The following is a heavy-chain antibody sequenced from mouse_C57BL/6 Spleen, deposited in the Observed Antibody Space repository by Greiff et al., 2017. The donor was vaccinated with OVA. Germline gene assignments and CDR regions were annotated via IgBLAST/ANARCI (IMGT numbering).Heavy chain of an antibody. CDR1: GYTFTDYY. CDR3: ASRDYFGWFAY. CDR2: IYPGSGNT. V-gene: IGHV1-76*01. Sequence: QVQLQQSGAELVRPGASVKLSCKASGYTFTDYYINWVKQRPGQGLEWIARIYPGSGNTYYNEKFKGKATLTAEKSSSTAYMRLSSLTSEDSAVYFCASRDYFGWFAYWGQGTLVTVSA. J-gene: IGHJ3*01. D-gene: IGHD1-1*02.